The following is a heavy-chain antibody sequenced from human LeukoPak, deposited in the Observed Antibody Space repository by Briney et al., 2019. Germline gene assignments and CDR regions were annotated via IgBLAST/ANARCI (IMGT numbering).Heavy chain of an antibody. CDR2: INPNSGGT. CDR3: ARDVTGSLYYFDY. J-gene: IGHJ4*02. V-gene: IGHV1-2*02. Sequence: ASVKVSCKASGYTFTGYYMHWVRQAPGQGLKWMGWINPNSGGTNYAQKFQGRVTMTSDTSISTAYMELSRLRSDDTAVYYCARDVTGSLYYFDYWGQGTLVTVSS. CDR1: GYTFTGYY. D-gene: IGHD7-27*01.